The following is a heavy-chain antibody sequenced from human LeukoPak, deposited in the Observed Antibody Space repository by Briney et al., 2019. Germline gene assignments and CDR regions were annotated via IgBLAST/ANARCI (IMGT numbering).Heavy chain of an antibody. CDR2: ISSSGSTI. V-gene: IGHV3-11*04. CDR3: ARGELRYFDWLADY. D-gene: IGHD3-9*01. J-gene: IGHJ4*02. CDR1: GFTFSDYY. Sequence: KTGGSLRLSCAASGFTFSDYYMSWIRQAPGKGLEWVSYISSSGSTIYYADSVKGRFTISRDNAKNSLYLQMNSLRAEDTAVYYCARGELRYFDWLADYWGQGTLVTVSS.